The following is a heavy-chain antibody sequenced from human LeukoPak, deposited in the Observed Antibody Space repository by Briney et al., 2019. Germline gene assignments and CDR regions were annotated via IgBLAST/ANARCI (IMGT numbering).Heavy chain of an antibody. CDR1: GFTFSSYS. V-gene: IGHV3-30-3*01. D-gene: IGHD5-18*01. J-gene: IGHJ4*02. CDR3: ARGRRNTAMVCFFDY. Sequence: PGGSLRLSCAASGFTFSSYSMHWVRQAPGKGLEWVAVISYDAIHKYYADSVKGRFTISRDNSKNTLYLQINSLRAEDTAVYFCARGRRNTAMVCFFDYWGQGTLVTVSS. CDR2: ISYDAIHK.